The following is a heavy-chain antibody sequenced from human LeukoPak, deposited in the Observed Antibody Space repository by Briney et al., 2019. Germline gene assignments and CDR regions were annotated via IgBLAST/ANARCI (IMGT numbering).Heavy chain of an antibody. CDR2: IIPIFGTA. Sequence: SVKVSCKASGGTFSSYAISWVRQAPGQGLEWMGGIIPIFGTANYAQKFQGRVTITADESTSTASMELSSLRSEDTAVYYCASPSHCSSTSCYYAYYGMDVWGKGTTVTVSS. J-gene: IGHJ6*04. D-gene: IGHD2-2*01. V-gene: IGHV1-69*01. CDR1: GGTFSSYA. CDR3: ASPSHCSSTSCYYAYYGMDV.